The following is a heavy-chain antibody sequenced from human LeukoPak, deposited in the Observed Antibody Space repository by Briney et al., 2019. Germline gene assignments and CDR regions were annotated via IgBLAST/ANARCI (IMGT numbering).Heavy chain of an antibody. V-gene: IGHV4-61*02. CDR2: IYTSGST. D-gene: IGHD3-10*01. CDR1: GDSISSDNYY. J-gene: IGHJ4*02. Sequence: SETLSLTCTVSGDSISSDNYYWSWIRQPAGKGLEWIGRIYTSGSTNYNPSLKSRVTMSVDTSKNQFSLKLSSVTAADTAVYYCARGKYYYGSGSYSFDYWGQGTLVTVSS. CDR3: ARGKYYYGSGSYSFDY.